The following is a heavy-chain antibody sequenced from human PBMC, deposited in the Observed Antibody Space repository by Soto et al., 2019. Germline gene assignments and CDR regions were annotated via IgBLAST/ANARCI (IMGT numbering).Heavy chain of an antibody. D-gene: IGHD6-19*01. V-gene: IGHV3-15*07. J-gene: IGHJ4*02. CDR2: IKSKADGGTT. CDR3: TTAKSSAYDH. Sequence: EVQLVESGGGLVKPGGSLRLSCAASGFTVRNAWWNWLRQAPGKGLEWVGRIKSKADGGTTDYAAPVRGRFTISRDDSKNTLYLQMDNLKTEDTALYYCTTAKSSAYDHWGQGTLVTVSS. CDR1: GFTVRNAW.